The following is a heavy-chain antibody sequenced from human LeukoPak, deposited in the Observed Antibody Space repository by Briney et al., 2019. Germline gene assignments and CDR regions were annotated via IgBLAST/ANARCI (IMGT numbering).Heavy chain of an antibody. CDR3: ALARSEYHYGMDV. CDR2: TYYRSKWYY. CDR1: GGSFSSISVA. Sequence: SQTLSLTCAISGGSFSSISVAWNWIRPSPSSGLEWLGRTYYRSKWYYEYAVSVKGRININPDPSKNQFSLQLNSVTPEDTAVYYCALARSEYHYGMDVWGQGTTVTVSS. J-gene: IGHJ6*02. V-gene: IGHV6-1*01.